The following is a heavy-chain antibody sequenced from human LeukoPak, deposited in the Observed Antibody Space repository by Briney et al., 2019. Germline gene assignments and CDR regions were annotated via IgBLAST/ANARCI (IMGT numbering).Heavy chain of an antibody. V-gene: IGHV3-11*01. CDR3: ARSSAYYYDSSGYYPPRWFDP. CDR2: ISSGGSTI. D-gene: IGHD3-22*01. Sequence: PGGSLRLSCAASGFTFSDYYMSWIRQAPGKGLEWVSYISSGGSTIYYADSVKGRFTISRDNAKNSLYLQMNSLRAEDTAVYYCARSSAYYYDSSGYYPPRWFDPWGQGTLVTVSS. CDR1: GFTFSDYY. J-gene: IGHJ5*02.